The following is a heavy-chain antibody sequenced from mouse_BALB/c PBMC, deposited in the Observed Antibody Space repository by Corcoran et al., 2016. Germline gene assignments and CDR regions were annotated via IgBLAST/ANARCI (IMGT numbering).Heavy chain of an antibody. Sequence: QIQLVQSGPELKKPGETVKIYCKASGYTFTNYGMNWVKQAPGKGLKWMGWINTYTGEPTYADDFKGRFAFSLETSASTAYLQINNLKNEDMATYFCARSLYDGYFDYWGQGTTLTVSS. V-gene: IGHV9-1*02. J-gene: IGHJ2*01. CDR2: INTYTGEP. CDR1: GYTFTNYG. D-gene: IGHD2-3*01. CDR3: ARSLYDGYFDY.